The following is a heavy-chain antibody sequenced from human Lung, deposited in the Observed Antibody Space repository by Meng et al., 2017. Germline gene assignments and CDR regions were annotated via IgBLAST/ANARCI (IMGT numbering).Heavy chain of an antibody. V-gene: IGHV3-30*01. CDR3: ASGLDLFDY. J-gene: IGHJ4*02. D-gene: IGHD6-19*01. CDR1: GFTFSSDA. CDR2: ISYDGSNK. Sequence: QVRLGGLGGGGVQPWRSLVLSWSASGFTFSSDAMHWVRQAPGKGLEWVAVISYDGSNKYYADSVKGRFTISRDNSKNTLYLQMNSLRAEDTAVYYCASGLDLFDYWGQGTLVTVSS.